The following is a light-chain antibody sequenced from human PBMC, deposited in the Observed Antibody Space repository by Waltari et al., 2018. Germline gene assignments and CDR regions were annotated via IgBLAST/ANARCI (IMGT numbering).Light chain of an antibody. CDR1: QSVLYTDNIKNY. CDR3: HQHYTTPWT. CDR2: WAS. Sequence: DIVMTQSPDSLAVSLGERATIHCKSSQSVLYTDNIKNYLTWYQQKPGQSPQLLIYWASTRESGVPDRFIGSGSGTDFTLTISSLQAEDVAVYYCHQHYTTPWTFGQGTQVEL. V-gene: IGKV4-1*01. J-gene: IGKJ1*01.